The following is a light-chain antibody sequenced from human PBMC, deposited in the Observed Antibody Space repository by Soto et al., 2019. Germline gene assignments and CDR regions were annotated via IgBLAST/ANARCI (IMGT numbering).Light chain of an antibody. CDR2: KAS. J-gene: IGKJ4*01. Sequence: DSQMTQSPSTLSGSVGDRVTMTCRASQTISSWLAWYQQKPGKAPKLLIYKASTLKSGVPSRFSGSGSGTDFTLTISSLQPEDFATYFCQQYDDYPLTFGGGTKVDIK. CDR3: QQYDDYPLT. V-gene: IGKV1-5*03. CDR1: QTISSW.